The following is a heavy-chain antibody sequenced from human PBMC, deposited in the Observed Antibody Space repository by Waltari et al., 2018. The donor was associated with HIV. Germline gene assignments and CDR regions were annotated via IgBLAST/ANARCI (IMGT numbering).Heavy chain of an antibody. Sequence: QVQLQESGPGLVKPSETLSLTCTVSGGSISSYYWSWIRQPPGKGLEWVGYIYYSGSTNHNPSLKGRVTISLDTSKNQFSLKLSSVTAADTAVYYCARHAFTYYYDSSGYFSPFDYWGQGTLVTVSS. J-gene: IGHJ4*02. D-gene: IGHD3-22*01. CDR2: IYYSGST. V-gene: IGHV4-59*08. CDR1: GGSISSYY. CDR3: ARHAFTYYYDSSGYFSPFDY.